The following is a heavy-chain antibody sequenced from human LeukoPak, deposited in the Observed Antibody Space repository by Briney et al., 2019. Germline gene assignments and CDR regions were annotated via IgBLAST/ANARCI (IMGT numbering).Heavy chain of an antibody. D-gene: IGHD6-13*01. CDR3: AKAFRPYSRSWMQMDAFDI. CDR2: ISSSSSTI. J-gene: IGHJ3*02. Sequence: GGSLRLSCAASGFTFSSYSMNWVRQAPGKGLEWVSYISSSSSTIYYADSVKGRFTISRDNAKNSLYLQMNSLRAGDTAVYYCAKAFRPYSRSWMQMDAFDIWGQGTMVTVSS. CDR1: GFTFSSYS. V-gene: IGHV3-48*04.